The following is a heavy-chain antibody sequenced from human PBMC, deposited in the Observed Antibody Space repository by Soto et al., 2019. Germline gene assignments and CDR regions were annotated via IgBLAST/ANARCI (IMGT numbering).Heavy chain of an antibody. CDR1: GGSVSSGSYY. CDR2: IYYSGST. D-gene: IGHD3-3*01. J-gene: IGHJ5*02. V-gene: IGHV4-61*01. CDR3: ARGDRPTIFGVVTGA. Sequence: QVQLQESGPGLVKPSETLSLTCTVSGGSVSSGSYYWSWIRQPPGKGLEWIGYIYYSGSTNYNPSLKSRVNISVDTSKNQFSLKLSSVTAADTAVYYCARGDRPTIFGVVTGAWGQGTLVTVSS.